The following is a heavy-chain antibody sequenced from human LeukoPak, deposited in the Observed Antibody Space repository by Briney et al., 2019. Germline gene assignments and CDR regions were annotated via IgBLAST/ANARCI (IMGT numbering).Heavy chain of an antibody. J-gene: IGHJ4*02. V-gene: IGHV1-18*01. CDR3: ARYTAMTSKGHDY. Sequence: PEASVKVSCNASGYIFSNYAITWVRQAPGQGLEWMGWISAYNGNTNYAQKLQGRVTMTTDTSTSTAYMELRSLRSDDTAVYYCARYTAMTSKGHDYWGQGTLVTVSS. CDR1: GYIFSNYA. D-gene: IGHD5-18*01. CDR2: ISAYNGNT.